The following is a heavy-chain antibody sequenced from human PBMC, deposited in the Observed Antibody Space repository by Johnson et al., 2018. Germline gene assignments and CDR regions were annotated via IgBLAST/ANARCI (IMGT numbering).Heavy chain of an antibody. D-gene: IGHD1-1*01. Sequence: EVQLVESGGGLVQPGGSLRLSCAASGFTVSSNYMNWVRQATGKGLEWVSALGTAGDTYYPGSVKGRFTISRENANNSLYLQMNSLRAGDTAVYYRARDKPPLGTGTTACAFDIWGQGTMVAVSS. J-gene: IGHJ3*02. V-gene: IGHV3-13*01. CDR3: ARDKPPLGTGTTACAFDI. CDR2: LGTAGDT. CDR1: GFTVSSNY.